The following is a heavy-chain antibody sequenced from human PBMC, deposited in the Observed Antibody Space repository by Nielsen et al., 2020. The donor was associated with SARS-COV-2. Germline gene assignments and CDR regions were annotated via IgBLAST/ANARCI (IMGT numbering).Heavy chain of an antibody. CDR3: AKDLEYGSSKGKASYGMDV. CDR2: ISYDGSNK. J-gene: IGHJ6*02. V-gene: IGHV3-30*18. Sequence: GGSLRLSCAASGFTFSSYGMHWVRQAPGKGLEWVAVISYDGSNKYYADSVKGRFTISRDNSKNTRYLQMNSLRAEDTAVYYCAKDLEYGSSKGKASYGMDVWGQGTTVTVSS. D-gene: IGHD6-6*01. CDR1: GFTFSSYG.